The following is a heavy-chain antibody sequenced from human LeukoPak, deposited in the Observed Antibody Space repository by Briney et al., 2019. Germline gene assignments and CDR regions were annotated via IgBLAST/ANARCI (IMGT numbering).Heavy chain of an antibody. CDR3: ASGTLNYDILTGYLDY. V-gene: IGHV4-59*01. Sequence: SETLSLTCTVSGGSISSYYWSWIRQPPGKGLEWIGYIYYSGSTNHNPSLKSRVTISVDTSKNQFSLKLSSVTAADTAVYYCASGTLNYDILTGYLDYWGQGTLVTVSS. CDR1: GGSISSYY. J-gene: IGHJ4*02. CDR2: IYYSGST. D-gene: IGHD3-9*01.